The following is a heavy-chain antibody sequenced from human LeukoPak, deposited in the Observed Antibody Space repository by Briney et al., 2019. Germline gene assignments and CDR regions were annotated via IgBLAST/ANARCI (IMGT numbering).Heavy chain of an antibody. CDR1: GFTFSSYS. Sequence: GGSLRLSCAASGFTFSSYSVNWVRQAPGKGLEWVSSISSSSYIYYADSVKGRFTISRDNAKNSLYLQMNSLRAEDTAVYYCARSADTAMAPIDYWGQGTLVTVSS. V-gene: IGHV3-21*01. CDR2: ISSSSYI. D-gene: IGHD5-18*01. CDR3: ARSADTAMAPIDY. J-gene: IGHJ4*02.